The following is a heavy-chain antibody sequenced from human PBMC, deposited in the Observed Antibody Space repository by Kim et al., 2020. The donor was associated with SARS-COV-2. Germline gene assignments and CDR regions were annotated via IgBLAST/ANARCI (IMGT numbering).Heavy chain of an antibody. V-gene: IGHV3-64D*09. D-gene: IGHD5-12*01. CDR3: VKGLSAYSGYDYAHDY. Sequence: GGSLRLSCSASGFTFSSYAMHWVRQAPGKGLEYVSAISSNGGSTYYADSVKGRFTISRDNSKNTLYLQMSSLRAEDTAVYYCVKGLSAYSGYDYAHDYWGQGTLVTVSS. CDR2: ISSNGGST. CDR1: GFTFSSYA. J-gene: IGHJ4*02.